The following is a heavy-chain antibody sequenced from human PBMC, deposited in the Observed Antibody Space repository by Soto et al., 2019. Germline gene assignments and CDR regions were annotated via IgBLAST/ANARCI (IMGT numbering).Heavy chain of an antibody. CDR3: ASHYARRLRSPPPY. CDR2: IIPIFGTA. J-gene: IGHJ4*02. Sequence: SVKVSCKASGGTFSSYAISWVRQAPGQGLEWMGGIIPIFGTANYAQKFQGRVTITADESTSTAYMERSSLRSEDTAVYYCASHYARRLRSPPPYCGQGTIVTV. V-gene: IGHV1-69*13. D-gene: IGHD5-12*01. CDR1: GGTFSSYA.